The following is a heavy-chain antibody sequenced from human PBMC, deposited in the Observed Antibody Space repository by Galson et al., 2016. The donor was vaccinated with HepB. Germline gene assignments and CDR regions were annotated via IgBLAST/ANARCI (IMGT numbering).Heavy chain of an antibody. D-gene: IGHD3-3*01. CDR2: IVVGSGHT. Sequence: SVKVSCKASGFTFTNSAMQWVRQARGQGLEWIGWIVVGSGHTNYAQKFQERVTITRDRSTNTAYMELSSLRSEDTAVYYCAAIGNFDFWNGYPYWGQGTLVTVSS. J-gene: IGHJ4*02. V-gene: IGHV1-58*02. CDR3: AAIGNFDFWNGYPY. CDR1: GFTFTNSA.